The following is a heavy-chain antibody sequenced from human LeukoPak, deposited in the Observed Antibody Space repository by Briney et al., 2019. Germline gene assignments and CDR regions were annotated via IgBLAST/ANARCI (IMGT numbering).Heavy chain of an antibody. V-gene: IGHV3-23*01. Sequence: PGGSLRLSCAASGFTFSSYAMSWVRQAPGKGLERVSAISGSGGSTYYADSVKGRFTISRDNSKNTLYLQMNSLRAEDTAVYYCAKVRDHCSGGSCYQSFDPWGQGTLVTVSS. CDR2: ISGSGGST. CDR1: GFTFSSYA. CDR3: AKVRDHCSGGSCYQSFDP. D-gene: IGHD2-15*01. J-gene: IGHJ5*02.